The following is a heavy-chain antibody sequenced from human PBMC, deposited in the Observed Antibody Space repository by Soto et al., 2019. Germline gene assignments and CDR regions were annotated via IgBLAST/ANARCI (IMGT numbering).Heavy chain of an antibody. J-gene: IGHJ4*02. CDR1: GFTFSSYA. Sequence: GGSLRLSCAASGFTFSSYAMSWVRQAPGKGLEWVSAISGSGGSTYYADSVKGRFTISRDNSKNTLYLQMNSLRAEDTAVYYCAKGLLYCSGGSCYAGHDYWGQGTLVTVSS. V-gene: IGHV3-23*01. CDR2: ISGSGGST. D-gene: IGHD2-15*01. CDR3: AKGLLYCSGGSCYAGHDY.